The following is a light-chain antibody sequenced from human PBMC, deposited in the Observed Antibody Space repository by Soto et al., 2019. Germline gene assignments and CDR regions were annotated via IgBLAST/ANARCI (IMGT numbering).Light chain of an antibody. CDR1: QSISSW. CDR3: QQYNSYTIT. J-gene: IGKJ5*01. CDR2: KAS. Sequence: QMTQSRSSLASSVGGRVTIRCRASQSISSWLAWYQQKPGKAPKLLIYKASSLESGVPSRFSGSGSGTEFTLTISSLQPDDFATYYCQQYNSYTITFGQGTRLEIK. V-gene: IGKV1-5*03.